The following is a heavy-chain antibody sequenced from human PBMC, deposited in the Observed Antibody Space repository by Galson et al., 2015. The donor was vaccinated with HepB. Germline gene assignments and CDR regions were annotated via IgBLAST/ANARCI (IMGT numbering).Heavy chain of an antibody. CDR1: GFTFSSYE. V-gene: IGHV4-34*01. Sequence: CAASGFTFSSYEMNWVRQPPGKGLEWIGEINHSGSTNYNPSLKSRVTISVDTSKNQFSLKLSSVTAADTAVYYCARGRGRTGDFWSGYQTPLRRPGMDVWGQGTTVTVSS. D-gene: IGHD3-3*01. J-gene: IGHJ6*02. CDR2: INHSGST. CDR3: ARGRGRTGDFWSGYQTPLRRPGMDV.